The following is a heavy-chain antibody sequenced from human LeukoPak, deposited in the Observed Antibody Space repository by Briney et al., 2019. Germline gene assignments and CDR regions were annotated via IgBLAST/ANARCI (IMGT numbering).Heavy chain of an antibody. Sequence: GGSLRLSSAASGFTFSSYGMHWVRQTPGTGLEWVAFIRYDGSNEFYVDSVKGRFTISRDNSKSTLYLQMNSLRSEDTAVYYCARVPTAWSGYYPFDYWGQGTLVTVSS. CDR1: GFTFSSYG. CDR2: IRYDGSNE. V-gene: IGHV3-30*02. CDR3: ARVPTAWSGYYPFDY. D-gene: IGHD3-3*01. J-gene: IGHJ4*02.